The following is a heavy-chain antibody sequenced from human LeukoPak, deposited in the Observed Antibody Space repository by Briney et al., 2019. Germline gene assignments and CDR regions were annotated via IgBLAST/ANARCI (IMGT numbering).Heavy chain of an antibody. CDR2: ISAYNGNT. D-gene: IGHD3-10*01. CDR3: AILSDPLNWFDP. V-gene: IGHV1-18*01. J-gene: IGHJ5*02. CDR1: GYTFTSYG. Sequence: ASVKVSCKASGYTFTSYGISWVRQAPGQGLKWMGWISAYNGNTNYAQKLQGRVTMTTDTSTSTAYMELRSLRSDDTAVYYCAILSDPLNWFDPWGQGTLVTVSS.